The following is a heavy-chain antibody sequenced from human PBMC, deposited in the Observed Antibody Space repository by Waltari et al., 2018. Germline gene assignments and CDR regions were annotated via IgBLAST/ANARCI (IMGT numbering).Heavy chain of an antibody. J-gene: IGHJ4*02. V-gene: IGHV2-70*15. CDR2: IDWDDDK. CDR1: GFSLSTSGMC. CDR3: ARVHGDPPKIDY. D-gene: IGHD4-17*01. Sequence: QVTLRESGPALVTPTQTLTLTCTFSGFSLSTSGMCVSWLRQPPGKALEWLARIDWDDDKYYSTSLKTRLTISKDTSKNQVVLTMTNMDPVDTATYYCARVHGDPPKIDYWGQGTLVTVSS.